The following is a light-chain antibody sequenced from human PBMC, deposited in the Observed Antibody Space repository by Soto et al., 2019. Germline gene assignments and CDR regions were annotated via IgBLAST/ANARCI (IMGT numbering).Light chain of an antibody. V-gene: IGLV2-14*01. CDR1: SSDVGGYNY. Sequence: QPASVCWSPGHSITIPCTGTSSDVGGYNYVSWYQQQSGKAPKLMIHEVSNRPSGVSNRFSGSKSGNTASLAISGLQAEEEADYYCSSYTSSRDYVFGIGTKVTVL. J-gene: IGLJ1*01. CDR2: EVS. CDR3: SSYTSSRDYV.